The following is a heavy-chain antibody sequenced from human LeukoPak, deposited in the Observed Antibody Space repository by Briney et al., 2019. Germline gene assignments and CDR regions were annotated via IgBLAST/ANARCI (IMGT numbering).Heavy chain of an antibody. J-gene: IGHJ3*02. CDR1: GFTFSIYN. CDR3: ARGSKGSPRAFDI. V-gene: IGHV3-21*01. CDR2: ITSTSRYI. D-gene: IGHD3-10*01. Sequence: GGSLRLSCAASGFTFSIYNMNWVRQAPGKGLEWVSSITSTSRYIYYGDSVKGRFTISRDNAKNSLYLQMNSLRAEDTAVYYCARGSKGSPRAFDIWGQGTMVTVSS.